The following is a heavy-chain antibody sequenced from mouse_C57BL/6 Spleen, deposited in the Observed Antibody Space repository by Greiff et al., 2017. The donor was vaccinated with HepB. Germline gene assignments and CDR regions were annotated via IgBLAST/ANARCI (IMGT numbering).Heavy chain of an antibody. V-gene: IGHV1-64*01. CDR2: IHPNSGST. D-gene: IGHD1-1*01. Sequence: QVQLQQPGAELVKPGASVKLSCKASGYTFTSYWMHWVKQRPGQGLEWIGMIHPNSGSTNYNEKFKRKATLTVDKSSSTAYMQLSSLTSEDSAVYYCARLLLRTAMDYWGQGTSVTVSS. J-gene: IGHJ4*01. CDR3: ARLLLRTAMDY. CDR1: GYTFTSYW.